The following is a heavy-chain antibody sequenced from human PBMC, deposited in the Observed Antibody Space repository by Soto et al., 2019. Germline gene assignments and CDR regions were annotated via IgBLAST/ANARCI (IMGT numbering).Heavy chain of an antibody. D-gene: IGHD3-10*01. Sequence: PGGSLRLSCAASGFTFRNYGMNWVRQAPGKGLEWVSYIGIGSSTKYYADSVKGRFTISRDNAKNSLYLQMNSLRAEDTAVYYCARSSGGSGKLWNYYGMDVWGQGTTVTVSS. CDR2: IGIGSSTK. CDR3: ARSSGGSGKLWNYYGMDV. CDR1: GFTFRNYG. V-gene: IGHV3-48*04. J-gene: IGHJ6*02.